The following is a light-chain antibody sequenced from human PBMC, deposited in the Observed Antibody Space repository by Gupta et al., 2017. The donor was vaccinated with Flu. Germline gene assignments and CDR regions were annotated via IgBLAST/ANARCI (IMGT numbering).Light chain of an antibody. V-gene: IGLV2-8*01. J-gene: IGLJ2*01. CDR2: EVS. Sequence: SVTISCTGTTSDVGGFNSFCWCQRHPDKAPMLIVYEVSSRPSGAPARFSDSKSGNTASLTVSVREAEDEADYYAGSYAVGNQYLFGGGTKVTVL. CDR3: GSYAVGNQYL. CDR1: TSDVGGFNS.